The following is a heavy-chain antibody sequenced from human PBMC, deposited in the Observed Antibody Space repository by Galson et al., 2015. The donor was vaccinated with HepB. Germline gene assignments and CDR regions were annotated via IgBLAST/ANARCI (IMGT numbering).Heavy chain of an antibody. J-gene: IGHJ4*02. Sequence: SVKVSCKASGYTFDRYDITWVRQAPGQGLEWMGWINNYNGDTFYAQKLQDRVTMTTETSTNTAYMDLTSLTSDDTAMYYCARDGIIAEGSYWGQGTLVTVSS. CDR1: GYTFDRYD. CDR2: INNYNGDT. V-gene: IGHV1-18*01. D-gene: IGHD2/OR15-2a*01. CDR3: ARDGIIAEGSY.